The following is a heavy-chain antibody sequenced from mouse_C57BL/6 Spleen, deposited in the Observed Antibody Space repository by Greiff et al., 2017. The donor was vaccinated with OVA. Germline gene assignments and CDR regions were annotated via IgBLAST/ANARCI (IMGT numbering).Heavy chain of an antibody. CDR1: GYTFTSYW. CDR2: IHPNSGST. D-gene: IGHD2-5*01. J-gene: IGHJ3*01. V-gene: IGHV1-64*01. CDR3: ASGDYSNYEAWFAY. Sequence: QVHVKQPGAELVKPGASVKLSCKASGYTFTSYWMHWVKQRPGQGLEWIGMIHPNSGSTNYNEKFKSKATLTVDKSSSTAYMQLSSLTSEDSAVYYCASGDYSNYEAWFAYWGQGTLVTVSA.